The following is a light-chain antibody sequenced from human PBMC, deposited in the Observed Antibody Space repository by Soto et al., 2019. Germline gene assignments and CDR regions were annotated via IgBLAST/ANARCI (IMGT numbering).Light chain of an antibody. CDR2: KAS. CDR3: QHWYGYLWT. V-gene: IGKV1-5*03. Sequence: DILLTQSPSTLSASVGDRVTITCRASQSISSWLAWYQQKPGKAPKLLIYKASTLESGVPSRFSGSGSGTEFTHTISSLQPDNFATYYCQHWYGYLWTFGQGTKVEIK. CDR1: QSISSW. J-gene: IGKJ1*01.